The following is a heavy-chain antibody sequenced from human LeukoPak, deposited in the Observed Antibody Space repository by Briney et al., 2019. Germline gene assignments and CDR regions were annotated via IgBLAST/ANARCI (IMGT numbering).Heavy chain of an antibody. CDR1: GFTFGSYG. CDR3: AKVDRDYGDYAKDYFDY. D-gene: IGHD4-17*01. J-gene: IGHJ4*02. CDR2: ISYDGSNK. V-gene: IGHV3-30*18. Sequence: GGSLRLSCAASGFTFGSYGMHWVRQAPGKGLEWVAVISYDGSNKYYADSVKGRFTISRDNSKNTLYLQMNSLSAEDTAVYYCAKVDRDYGDYAKDYFDYWGQGTLVTVSS.